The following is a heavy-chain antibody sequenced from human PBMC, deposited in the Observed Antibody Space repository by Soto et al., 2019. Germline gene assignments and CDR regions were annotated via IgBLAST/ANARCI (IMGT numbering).Heavy chain of an antibody. Sequence: PGESLKISCKGSGYSFTSYWIGWVRQMPGKGLEWMGIIYPGDSDTRYSPSFQGQVTISADKSISTAYLQWSSLKASDTAMYHCARVTCSSTSCYYYYYYGMDVWGQGPTVTVSS. CDR3: ARVTCSSTSCYYYYYYGMDV. CDR1: GYSFTSYW. D-gene: IGHD2-2*01. V-gene: IGHV5-51*01. CDR2: IYPGDSDT. J-gene: IGHJ6*02.